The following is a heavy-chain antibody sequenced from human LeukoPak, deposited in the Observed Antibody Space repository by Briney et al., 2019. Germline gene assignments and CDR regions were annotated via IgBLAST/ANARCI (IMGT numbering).Heavy chain of an antibody. CDR1: GGFISSSSYY. D-gene: IGHD6-19*01. CDR2: IYYSGST. CDR3: AREGYTSGWYKTDY. Sequence: SETLSLTCTVSGGFISSSSYYWGWIRQPPGKGLEWIGSIYYSGSTYYNPSLKSRVTISVDTSKNQFSLRLSSVTAADTAVYYCAREGYTSGWYKTDYWGQGTLVTVSS. J-gene: IGHJ4*02. V-gene: IGHV4-39*07.